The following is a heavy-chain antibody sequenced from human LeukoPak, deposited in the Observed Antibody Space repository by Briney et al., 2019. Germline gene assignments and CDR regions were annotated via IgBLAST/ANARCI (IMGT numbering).Heavy chain of an antibody. CDR1: GYSFTTYW. J-gene: IGHJ5*02. V-gene: IGHV5-51*01. Sequence: GESLKISCKGSGYSFTTYWIGWVRQMPGKGLEWMGIIYPGDSDTRYSPSFQGQVTISADKSISTAYLQWSSLKASDTAMYYCARTGALYGANNWFDPWGQGTLVTVSS. CDR3: ARTGALYGANNWFDP. D-gene: IGHD4-17*01. CDR2: IYPGDSDT.